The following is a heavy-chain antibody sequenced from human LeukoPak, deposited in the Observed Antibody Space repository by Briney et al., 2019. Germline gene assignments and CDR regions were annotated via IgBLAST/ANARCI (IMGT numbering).Heavy chain of an antibody. CDR1: GFTFISYA. V-gene: IGHV3-23*01. CDR3: AKVYDILTGYYNYFDY. J-gene: IGHJ4*02. CDR2: ISGSGGST. Sequence: GGSLRLSCAASGFTFISYAMSWVRRAPGKGLEWVSAISGSGGSTYYADSVKGRFTISRDNSKNTLYLQMNSLRAEDTAVYYCAKVYDILTGYYNYFDYGGQGTLVTVSS. D-gene: IGHD3-9*01.